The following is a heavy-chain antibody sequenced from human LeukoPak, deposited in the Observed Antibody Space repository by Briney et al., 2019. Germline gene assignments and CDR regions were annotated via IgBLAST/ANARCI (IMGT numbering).Heavy chain of an antibody. CDR2: VSSSSTSI. CDR1: GFSFSIYS. V-gene: IGHV3-21*01. J-gene: IGHJ3*01. CDR3: ARGPPCSSTSCYVTGAFDF. Sequence: PGGSLRLSCAASGFSFSIYSMNWVRQAPGEGLEWVSSVSSSSTSIYYADSLRGRSTISRDNAKNSLFLQVNSLRDEDTAVYYCARGPPCSSTSCYVTGAFDFWGQGTMVTVSS. D-gene: IGHD2-2*01.